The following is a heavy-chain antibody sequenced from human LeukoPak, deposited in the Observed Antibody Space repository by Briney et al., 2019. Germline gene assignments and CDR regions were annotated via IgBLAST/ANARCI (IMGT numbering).Heavy chain of an antibody. V-gene: IGHV4-59*08. CDR3: ARHVEQWLTPFDY. D-gene: IGHD6-19*01. Sequence: NPSETLSLTCTVSGGSIISYYWSWIRQPPGKGLEWIGYIYYSGRTNYNPSLKSRVTISVDTSKNQFSLKLTSVTAADTAVYYCARHVEQWLTPFDYWGQGTLVTVSS. CDR1: GGSIISYY. J-gene: IGHJ4*02. CDR2: IYYSGRT.